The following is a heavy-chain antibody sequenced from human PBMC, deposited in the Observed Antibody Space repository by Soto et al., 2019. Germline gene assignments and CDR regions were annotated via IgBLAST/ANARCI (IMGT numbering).Heavy chain of an antibody. Sequence: GGSLRLSCAASGFTFSSYAMSWVRQAPGKGLEWVSVISGSDDSTYYADSVKGRFTISRDNSKNTLYLQMNSLRAEDTAVYYCAKRSRSSTFDYWGQGNLVTVS. D-gene: IGHD6-6*01. CDR2: ISGSDDST. V-gene: IGHV3-23*01. J-gene: IGHJ4*02. CDR3: AKRSRSSTFDY. CDR1: GFTFSSYA.